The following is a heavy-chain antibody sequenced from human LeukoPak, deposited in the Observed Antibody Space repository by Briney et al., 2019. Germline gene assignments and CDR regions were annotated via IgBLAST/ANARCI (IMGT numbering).Heavy chain of an antibody. CDR1: GGSISSYY. CDR2: IYDSGTT. J-gene: IGHJ3*02. CDR3: ARSGGNYYDTDASDI. Sequence: SETLSLTCTVSGGSISSYYWSWIRQSPGKGLEWIGYIYDSGTTKYNPSLKSRVTISVDTSKNQFSLKLSSVTAADTAVYYCARSGGNYYDTDASDIWGQGTMVTVSS. V-gene: IGHV4-59*08. D-gene: IGHD1-26*01.